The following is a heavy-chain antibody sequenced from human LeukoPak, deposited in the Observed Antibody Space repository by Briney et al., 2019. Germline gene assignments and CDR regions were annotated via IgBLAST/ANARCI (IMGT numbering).Heavy chain of an antibody. D-gene: IGHD1-26*01. CDR1: GYTFTGYY. CDR2: INPNNGGT. CDR3: ARLVGKGYYFDY. Sequence: GASVKVSCKASGYTFTGYYLHWVRQAPGQGLEWMGWINPNNGGTKSAQKFQGRVTMTSDTSITTAYMELSRLRSDDTAVYYCARLVGKGYYFDYWGQGTLVTVSS. J-gene: IGHJ4*02. V-gene: IGHV1-2*02.